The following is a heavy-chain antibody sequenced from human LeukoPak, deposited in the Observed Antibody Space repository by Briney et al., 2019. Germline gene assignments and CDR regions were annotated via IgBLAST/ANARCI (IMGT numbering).Heavy chain of an antibody. Sequence: PGGSLRLSCAASGFTFSSYEMNWVRQAPGKGLEWVSYISSSGSTIYYADSVKGRFTISRDNAKNSLYLQMNSLRAEDTAVYYCARDLYYYGSGSYLGLREMVDYWGQGTLVTVSS. CDR1: GFTFSSYE. J-gene: IGHJ4*02. CDR2: ISSSGSTI. D-gene: IGHD3-10*01. CDR3: ARDLYYYGSGSYLGLREMVDY. V-gene: IGHV3-48*03.